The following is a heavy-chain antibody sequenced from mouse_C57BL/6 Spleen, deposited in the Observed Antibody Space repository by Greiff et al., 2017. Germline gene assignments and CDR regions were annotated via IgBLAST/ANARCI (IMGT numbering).Heavy chain of an antibody. D-gene: IGHD1-1*01. Sequence: EVMLVESGEGLVKPGGSLKLSCAASGFTFSSYAMSWVRQTPEKRLEWVAYISSGGGYIYYADTLKGGFTISRGNASNTLYLQMSSLKSEDTAMYYCTRVSLLRSYYYAMDYWGQGTSVTVSS. J-gene: IGHJ4*01. CDR2: ISSGGGYI. CDR1: GFTFSSYA. CDR3: TRVSLLRSYYYAMDY. V-gene: IGHV5-9-1*02.